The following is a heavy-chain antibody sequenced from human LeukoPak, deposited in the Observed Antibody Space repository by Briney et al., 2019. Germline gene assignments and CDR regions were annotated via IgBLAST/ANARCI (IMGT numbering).Heavy chain of an antibody. CDR1: GCIFSSYW. CDR2: INSDGSTT. J-gene: IGHJ5*02. Sequence: PGGSLRLPCAASGCIFSSYWMHWVRQAPGRGLVWVSRINSDGSTTNYADSVKGRFTISRDNAKITLYLQMNSLRDEDTAVYYCASGFICSGYDGGSLFDPWGQGTLVTVSS. D-gene: IGHD5-12*01. CDR3: ASGFICSGYDGGSLFDP. V-gene: IGHV3-74*01.